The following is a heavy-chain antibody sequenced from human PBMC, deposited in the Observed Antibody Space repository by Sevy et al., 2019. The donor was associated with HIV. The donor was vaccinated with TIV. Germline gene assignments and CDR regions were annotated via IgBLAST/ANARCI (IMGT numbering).Heavy chain of an antibody. CDR1: GITFSTSV. D-gene: IGHD2-2*01. J-gene: IGHJ3*02. CDR3: TRASLLGYCSTTSCYYAFDI. Sequence: GGSLRLSCNASGITFSTSVMNWVRQSPDRGLEWVSSISGDTYSTHYEDSMRGRFIVSRDNAKNSLFLEMNSLTVEDTAVYYCTRASLLGYCSTTSCYYAFDIWGPGTVVTVSS. V-gene: IGHV3-21*01. CDR2: ISGDTYST.